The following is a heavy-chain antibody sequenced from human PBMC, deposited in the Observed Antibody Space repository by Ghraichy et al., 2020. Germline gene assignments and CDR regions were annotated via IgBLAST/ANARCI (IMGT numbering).Heavy chain of an antibody. J-gene: IGHJ4*02. CDR1: GYSISSGNY. CDR3: ARDRY. V-gene: IGHV4-38-2*02. Sequence: GSLRLSCTVSGYSISSGNYWGWIRQPPGKGLEWIGSIYHTGSTFYNPSLKSRVTISVDTSKNQFSLKLSSVTAADTAVYYCARDRYWGQGTLVTVSS. CDR2: IYHTGST.